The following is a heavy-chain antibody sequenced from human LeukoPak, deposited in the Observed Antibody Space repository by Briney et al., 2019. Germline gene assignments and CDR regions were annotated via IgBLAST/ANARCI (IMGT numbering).Heavy chain of an antibody. V-gene: IGHV3-23*01. J-gene: IGHJ4*02. Sequence: GGSLRLSCAASGFTFSSDAMSWVRQAPGKGLEWVSAISGSGGSTYYADSVQGPFTISRDNSKNTLYLQMNSLRAEDTAVCYCASLVTFDYWGQGTLVAVSS. D-gene: IGHD4-23*01. CDR1: GFTFSSDA. CDR2: ISGSGGST. CDR3: ASLVTFDY.